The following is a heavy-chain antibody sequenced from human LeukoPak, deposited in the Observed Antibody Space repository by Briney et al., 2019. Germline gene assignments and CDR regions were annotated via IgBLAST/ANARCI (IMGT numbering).Heavy chain of an antibody. CDR2: INPNSGGT. Sequence: ASVKVSCKASGGTFSSYAISWVRQAPGQGLEWMGRINPNSGGTNYAQKFQGRVTMTRDTSISTAYMELSRLRSDDTAVYYCARDLYYGDEPGDWFDPWGQGTLVTVSS. V-gene: IGHV1-2*06. J-gene: IGHJ5*02. CDR3: ARDLYYGDEPGDWFDP. D-gene: IGHD4-17*01. CDR1: GGTFSSYA.